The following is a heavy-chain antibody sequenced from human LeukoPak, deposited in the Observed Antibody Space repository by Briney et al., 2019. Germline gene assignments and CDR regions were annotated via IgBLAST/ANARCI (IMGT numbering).Heavy chain of an antibody. D-gene: IGHD3-22*01. Sequence: PGGSLRLSCAASGFTFSSYGTHWVRQAPGKGLEWVAVIWYDGSNKYYADSVKGRFTISRDNSKNTLYLQMNSLRAEDTAVYYCARDEYYYDQGGNYWGQGTLVTVSS. J-gene: IGHJ4*02. CDR3: ARDEYYYDQGGNY. CDR1: GFTFSSYG. CDR2: IWYDGSNK. V-gene: IGHV3-33*01.